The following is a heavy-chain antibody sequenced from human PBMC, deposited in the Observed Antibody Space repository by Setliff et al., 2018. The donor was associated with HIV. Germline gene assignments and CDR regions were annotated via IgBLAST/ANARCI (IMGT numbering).Heavy chain of an antibody. D-gene: IGHD1-1*01. CDR2: IHNSGTT. CDR3: ARSNLEPTSRLFDP. CDR1: GYSISSGYY. V-gene: IGHV4-38-2*01. Sequence: PSETLSLTCAVSGYSISSGYYWGWIRQPPGKGLEWIGSIHNSGTTTYNPAFERRLIISLDMSNNRFSLNLASVTAADTAVYYCARSNLEPTSRLFDPWGPGTLVTVSS. J-gene: IGHJ5*02.